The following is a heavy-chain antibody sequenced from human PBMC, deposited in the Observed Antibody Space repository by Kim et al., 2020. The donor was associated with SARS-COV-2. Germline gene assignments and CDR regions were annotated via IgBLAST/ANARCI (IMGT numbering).Heavy chain of an antibody. V-gene: IGHV4-34*01. J-gene: IGHJ3*02. CDR1: GGSFSGYY. CDR2: INHSGST. CDR3: ARGGRLAARQGLDI. D-gene: IGHD6-6*01. Sequence: SETLSLTCAVYGGSFSGYYWSWIRQPPGKGLEWIGEINHSGSTNYNPSLKSRVTISVDTSKNQFSLKLSSVTAADTAVYYCARGGRLAARQGLDIWGQGTIVTVSS.